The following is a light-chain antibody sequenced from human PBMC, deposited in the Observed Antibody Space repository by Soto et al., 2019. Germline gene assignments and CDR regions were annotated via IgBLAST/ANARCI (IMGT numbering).Light chain of an antibody. CDR3: CSYAGSYTYV. J-gene: IGLJ1*01. V-gene: IGLV2-11*01. CDR1: SSDVGGYNY. CDR2: DVS. Sequence: QSVLTQPRSVSGSPGQSVTISCTGTSSDVGGYNYVSWYQQHPGKAPKLMIYDVSQRPSGVPDRFSGSKSGNTASLTISGLQAEDEADYYCCSYAGSYTYVFGTGTKVTAL.